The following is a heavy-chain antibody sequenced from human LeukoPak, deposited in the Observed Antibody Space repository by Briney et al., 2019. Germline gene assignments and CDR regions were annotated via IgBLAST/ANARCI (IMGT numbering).Heavy chain of an antibody. CDR1: GYTFTGYY. D-gene: IGHD3-10*01. CDR2: INPNSGAT. Sequence: ASVKVSCKASGYTFTGYYMHWVRQAPGQGLEWVGWINPNSGATNYAQKFQGRVTMTRDTSISTAYMELSRLRSDDTAVYYCARGSGQIIMVRGVIWGEGFYFDYWGQGTLVTVSS. J-gene: IGHJ4*02. V-gene: IGHV1-2*02. CDR3: ARGSGQIIMVRGVIWGEGFYFDY.